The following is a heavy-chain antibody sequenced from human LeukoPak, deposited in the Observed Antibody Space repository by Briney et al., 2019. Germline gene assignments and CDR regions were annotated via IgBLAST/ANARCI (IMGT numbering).Heavy chain of an antibody. CDR2: INQDGSEK. Sequence: GGSLRLSCAASGFPFSSHWMSWVRQAPGKGLEWVANINQDGSEKYYVDSVKGRFSISRDKAKNSLYLQMNSLRAEDTAVYYCARSNREFASGSGDYWGQGTLVTVSS. CDR1: GFPFSSHW. J-gene: IGHJ4*02. D-gene: IGHD3-10*01. V-gene: IGHV3-7*05. CDR3: ARSNREFASGSGDY.